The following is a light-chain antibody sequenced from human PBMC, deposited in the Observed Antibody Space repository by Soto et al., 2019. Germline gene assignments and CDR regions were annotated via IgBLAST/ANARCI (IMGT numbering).Light chain of an antibody. CDR3: QQYADLPYT. V-gene: IGKV3-20*01. CDR2: GAP. CDR1: QTLTTRC. J-gene: IGKJ2*01. Sequence: EIVVTQSPGTLSLSPGERATLSCMASQTLTTRCLAWYQQKPGQAPRLLIYGAPSRASGIPDSCSGSGSRTEYTLPIRRLEPADFELYSCQQYADLPYTFGPGPPLQIK.